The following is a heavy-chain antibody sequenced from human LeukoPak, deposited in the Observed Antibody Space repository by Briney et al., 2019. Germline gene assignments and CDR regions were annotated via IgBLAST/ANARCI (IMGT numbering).Heavy chain of an antibody. CDR3: ARGNMVREWADYYMDV. CDR2: FYHSGIT. J-gene: IGHJ6*03. D-gene: IGHD3-10*01. V-gene: IGHV4-38-2*02. Sequence: SETLSLTCTVSGYSISSGYFWGWIRQPPGKGLEWIGSFYHSGITYYNPSLKSRVTISVEMSKNQFSLKLSSVTAADTAVYYCARGNMVREWADYYMDVWGKGTTVTISS. CDR1: GYSISSGYF.